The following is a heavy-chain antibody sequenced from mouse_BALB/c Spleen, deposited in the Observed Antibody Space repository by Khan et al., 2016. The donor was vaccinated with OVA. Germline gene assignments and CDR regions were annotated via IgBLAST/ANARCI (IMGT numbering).Heavy chain of an antibody. CDR3: TRLAYYYGSEGIAY. D-gene: IGHD1-1*01. Sequence: EVELVESGGDLVKPGGSLKLSCAASGFTFSTYGMSWVRQTPDKRLEWVATVSTGGGYTYYPDSVKGRFTISRDNAKHTLYLQMSGLKSEDTAMFYCTRLAYYYGSEGIAYWGQGTLVTVSA. CDR1: GFTFSTYG. CDR2: VSTGGGYT. V-gene: IGHV5-6*01. J-gene: IGHJ3*01.